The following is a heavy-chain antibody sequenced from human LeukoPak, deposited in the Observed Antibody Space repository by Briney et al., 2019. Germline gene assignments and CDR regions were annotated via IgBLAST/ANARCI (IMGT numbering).Heavy chain of an antibody. CDR1: GYTFTGYY. D-gene: IGHD4-17*01. Sequence: VASVKVSCKASGYTFTGYYMHWVRQAPGQGLEWMGWISAYNGNTNYAQKLQGRVTMTTDTSTSTAYMELRSLRSDDTAVYYCARVYGDPSFDYWGQGTLVTVSS. CDR3: ARVYGDPSFDY. CDR2: ISAYNGNT. V-gene: IGHV1-18*04. J-gene: IGHJ4*02.